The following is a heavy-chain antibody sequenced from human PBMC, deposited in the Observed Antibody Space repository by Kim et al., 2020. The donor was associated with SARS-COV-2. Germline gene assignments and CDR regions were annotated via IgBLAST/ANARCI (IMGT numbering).Heavy chain of an antibody. CDR3: ARHRSERITMVQGAPWFDP. Sequence: SETLSLTCTVSGGSISSYYWSWIRQPPGKGLEWIGYIYYSGSTNYNPSLKSRVTISVDTSKNQFSLKLSSVTAADTAVYYCARHRSERITMVQGAPWFDPWGQGTLVTVSS. CDR1: GGSISSYY. J-gene: IGHJ5*02. D-gene: IGHD3-10*01. CDR2: IYYSGST. V-gene: IGHV4-59*13.